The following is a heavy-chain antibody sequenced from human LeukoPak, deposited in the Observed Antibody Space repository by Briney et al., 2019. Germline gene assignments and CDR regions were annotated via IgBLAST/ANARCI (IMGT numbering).Heavy chain of an antibody. CDR1: GYTFTSYY. D-gene: IGHD3-22*01. CDR2: INPSGGST. J-gene: IGHJ4*02. V-gene: IGHV1-46*01. CDR3: AKEMGHYYDSRLVSVFDY. Sequence: ASVKVSCKASGYTFTSYYMHWVRQAPGQGLEWMGIINPSGGSTSYAQKFQGRVTMTRDTSTSTVYMELSSLRSEDTAVYYCAKEMGHYYDSRLVSVFDYWGQGTLVTVSS.